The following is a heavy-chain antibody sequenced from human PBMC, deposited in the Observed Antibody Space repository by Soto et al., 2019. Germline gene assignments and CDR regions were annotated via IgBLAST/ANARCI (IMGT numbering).Heavy chain of an antibody. J-gene: IGHJ4*02. V-gene: IGHV3-15*07. Sequence: EMQLVQSGGGLVKPGGSLRLSCVASRFNFSAAWLNWIRQAPGKGLEWVGRIKPKSEGETADYTAPVRGRFTISRDDSPNTPALQMDNLKTEDPGVFFLGTRPLSRGPSWGLGVLVTVSS. CDR2: IKPKSEGETA. CDR1: RFNFSAAW. CDR3: GTRPLSRGPS. D-gene: IGHD3-10*01.